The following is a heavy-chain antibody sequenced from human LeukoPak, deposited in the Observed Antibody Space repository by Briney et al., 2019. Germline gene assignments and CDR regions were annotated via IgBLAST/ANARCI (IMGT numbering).Heavy chain of an antibody. V-gene: IGHV1-18*01. Sequence: ASVKVSCKASGYTFINHGVTWVRQAPGQGFEWMGRITVYNGDTKSAQKFQGRVTMTADTSTNTAYMELGSLTSDDTAVYYCARGHSTERTQYFFDFWGQGTLVTVSS. CDR1: GYTFINHG. J-gene: IGHJ4*02. CDR3: ARGHSTERTQYFFDF. CDR2: ITVYNGDT. D-gene: IGHD4-17*01.